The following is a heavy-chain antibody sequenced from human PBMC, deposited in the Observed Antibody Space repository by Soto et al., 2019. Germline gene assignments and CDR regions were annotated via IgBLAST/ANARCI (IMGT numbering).Heavy chain of an antibody. CDR2: IRSSGTTI. Sequence: EVQLVESGGGLVQPGGALRLSCAASGFTFSSYEMNWVRQAPGKGREWVSYIRSSGTTIYYADSVKGRFTISRDNAKNSLYLHMNSLRAEDTAVYYCARGCSSTSCYLGNWFDPWGQGTLVTVSS. CDR1: GFTFSSYE. V-gene: IGHV3-48*03. D-gene: IGHD2-2*01. CDR3: ARGCSSTSCYLGNWFDP. J-gene: IGHJ5*02.